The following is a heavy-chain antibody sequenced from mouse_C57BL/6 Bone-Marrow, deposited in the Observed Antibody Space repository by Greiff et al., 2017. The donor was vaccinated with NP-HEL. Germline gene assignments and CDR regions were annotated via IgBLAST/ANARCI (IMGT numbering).Heavy chain of an antibody. V-gene: IGHV14-2*01. CDR1: GFNIKDYY. Sequence: EVQLQQSGAELLKPGASVKLSCTASGFNIKDYYMHWVKQRTEQGLEWIGRIDPEDGVPKYAPKFQGKATITADTSSNTAYLQLSSLTTEDSAGYYCARWDYEDYFDDWGQGTTRTGSS. CDR2: IDPEDGVP. J-gene: IGHJ2*01. D-gene: IGHD2-4*01. CDR3: ARWDYEDYFDD.